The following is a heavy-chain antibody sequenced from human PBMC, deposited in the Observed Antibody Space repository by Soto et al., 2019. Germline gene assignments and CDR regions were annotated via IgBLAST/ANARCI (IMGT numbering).Heavy chain of an antibody. Sequence: PSETLSLTCTVSGDSFSSYYWTWIRQPPGKRLEWVAYIFHTGNTNYNPSLKSRVTISVDTSKNQFSLKLRSVTPADTAVYYCAALDGALDYWGPGTLVTVPS. V-gene: IGHV4-59*01. J-gene: IGHJ4*02. CDR2: IFHTGNT. CDR3: AALDGALDY. D-gene: IGHD3-10*01. CDR1: GDSFSSYY.